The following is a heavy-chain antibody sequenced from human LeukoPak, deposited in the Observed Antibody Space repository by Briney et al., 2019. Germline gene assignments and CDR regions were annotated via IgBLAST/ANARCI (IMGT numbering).Heavy chain of an antibody. CDR3: AKDTQRWLQDHPDAFDI. CDR1: GFTFSSYA. J-gene: IGHJ3*02. V-gene: IGHV3-23*01. Sequence: PGGSLRLSCAASGFTFSSYAMSWVRQAPGKGLEWVSAISGSGGSTYYADSVKGRFTISRDNSKNTLYLQMNSLRAEDTAVYYCAKDTQRWLQDHPDAFDIWGQGTMVTVSS. CDR2: ISGSGGST. D-gene: IGHD5-24*01.